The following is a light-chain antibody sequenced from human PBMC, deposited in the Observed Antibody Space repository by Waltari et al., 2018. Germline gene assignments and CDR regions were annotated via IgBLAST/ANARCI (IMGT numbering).Light chain of an antibody. V-gene: IGLV1-40*01. CDR1: GSNLGAGYD. CDR2: GTR. Sequence: QSVLTQPPSVSGAPGQRVSISCTGSGSNLGAGYDVHWYQPHPGKAPKLLIYGTRTRSPGVPDLFFCSQSGTSAYLAITAVQAEDEAEYYCQSYDTSLSVVFGGGTKLTVL. CDR3: QSYDTSLSVV. J-gene: IGLJ2*01.